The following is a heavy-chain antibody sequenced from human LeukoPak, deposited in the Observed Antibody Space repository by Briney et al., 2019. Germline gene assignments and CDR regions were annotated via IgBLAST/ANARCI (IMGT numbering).Heavy chain of an antibody. J-gene: IGHJ4*02. V-gene: IGHV1-69*13. Sequence: PSVKFSCKASGGTFSSYAISWVRQAPGQGLEWMGGIIPIFGTANYAQKFQGRVTITADESTSTAYMELSSLRSEDTAVYYCARDDYYDSSGYFPFDYWGQGTLVTVSS. CDR2: IIPIFGTA. CDR1: GGTFSSYA. CDR3: ARDDYYDSSGYFPFDY. D-gene: IGHD3-22*01.